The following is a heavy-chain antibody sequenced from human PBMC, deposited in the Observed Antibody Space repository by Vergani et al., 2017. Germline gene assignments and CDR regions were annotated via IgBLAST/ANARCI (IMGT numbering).Heavy chain of an antibody. CDR2: ISAYNGNT. CDR1: GYTFTSYI. D-gene: IGHD5-18*01. J-gene: IGHJ4*02. CDR3: ARVQLWLKTTIGYIDY. Sequence: QVQLVQSGAEVKKPGSPVKVSCKASGYTFTSYIISWLRQAPGQGLEWMGWISAYNGNTNYAQKPQGRVTMTTDTSTSTAYMELGSLRSDDTAVYYCARVQLWLKTTIGYIDYWGQGTLVTVSS. V-gene: IGHV1-18*01.